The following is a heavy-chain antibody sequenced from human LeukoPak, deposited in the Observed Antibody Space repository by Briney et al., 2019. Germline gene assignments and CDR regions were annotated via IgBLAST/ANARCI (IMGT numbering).Heavy chain of an antibody. V-gene: IGHV1-69*13. CDR3: ATATMVRDVHFDY. CDR2: IIPIFGSA. J-gene: IGHJ4*02. CDR1: GGTFSSYT. D-gene: IGHD3-10*01. Sequence: ASVKVSCKASGGTFSSYTITWVRQAPGQGLEWMGGIIPIFGSANYAQKFQGRITITADESTSTAYMELSSLRSEDTAVYYCATATMVRDVHFDYWGQGTLVTVSS.